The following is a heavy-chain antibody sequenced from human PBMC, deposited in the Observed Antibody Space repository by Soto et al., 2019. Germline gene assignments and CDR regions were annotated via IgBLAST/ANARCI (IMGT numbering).Heavy chain of an antibody. CDR1: GYTFTSYA. Sequence: QVQLVQSGAEVKKPGASVKVSCKASGYTFTSYAMHWVRQAPGQRLEWMGGINAGNGHTKYSQKFQGRVTITRDTSARTAYMELSSLRSEDTAVYYCASSYSNYALIDYYYYGMDVWGQGTTVTVSS. J-gene: IGHJ6*02. D-gene: IGHD4-4*01. CDR3: ASSYSNYALIDYYYYGMDV. V-gene: IGHV1-3*01. CDR2: INAGNGHT.